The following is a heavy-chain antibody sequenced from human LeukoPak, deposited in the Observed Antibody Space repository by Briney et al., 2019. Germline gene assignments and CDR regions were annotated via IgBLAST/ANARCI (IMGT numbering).Heavy chain of an antibody. D-gene: IGHD2-21*01. Sequence: PGGSLRLSCAVYGITFNTIDVSWARLAPGRGLEWVSTITKSGGSTYYADSERGRFNIPRDNFKDTLYLEMHSLRAEETAVYYCANVVGGYWGQGTLVTVSS. CDR1: GITFNTID. CDR2: ITKSGGST. V-gene: IGHV3-23*01. CDR3: ANVVGGY. J-gene: IGHJ4*02.